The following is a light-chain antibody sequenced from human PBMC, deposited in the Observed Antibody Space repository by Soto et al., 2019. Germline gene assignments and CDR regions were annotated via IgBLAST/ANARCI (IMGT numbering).Light chain of an antibody. CDR1: QSVSSN. V-gene: IGKV3-15*01. CDR3: QQYNNWPPLT. CDR2: GAS. J-gene: IGKJ4*01. Sequence: EIVMTQSPATLSVSPGERATLSCRASQSVSSNLAWYQQKPGQAPRLLIYGASTMATGIPARFRGSGSGTEFTLTISSLKSEDFAVYYCQQYNNWPPLTFGGGTKVEI.